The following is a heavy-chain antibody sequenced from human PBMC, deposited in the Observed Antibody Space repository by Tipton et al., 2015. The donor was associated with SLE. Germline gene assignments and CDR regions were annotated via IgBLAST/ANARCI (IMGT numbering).Heavy chain of an antibody. CDR1: GGSISSSIDSY. D-gene: IGHD3-10*01. V-gene: IGHV4-61*05. Sequence: TLSLTCTVSGGSISSSIDSYWAWIRQPPGKELEWIGYSSFTGSSHYNPSLESRVIISLDTSKNEFTLKLSSVTAADTAVYYCARLNTYYRVIDKWGQGTLVAVSS. CDR2: SSFTGSS. J-gene: IGHJ4*02. CDR3: ARLNTYYRVIDK.